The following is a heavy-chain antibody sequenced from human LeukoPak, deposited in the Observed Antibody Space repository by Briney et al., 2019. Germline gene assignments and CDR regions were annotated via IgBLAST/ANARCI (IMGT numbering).Heavy chain of an antibody. J-gene: IGHJ4*02. CDR3: ARRHCSSTSCQADY. CDR1: GSIFTSYW. D-gene: IGHD2-2*01. V-gene: IGHV5-51*01. Sequence: GASLQICCKGSGSIFTSYWIGWVRQLPGKGLEWMGIIYPGDSDTRYSPFFQGQVTISADKSISTAYLQWSSLKASDTAMYYCARRHCSSTSCQADYWGQGSLVTVSS. CDR2: IYPGDSDT.